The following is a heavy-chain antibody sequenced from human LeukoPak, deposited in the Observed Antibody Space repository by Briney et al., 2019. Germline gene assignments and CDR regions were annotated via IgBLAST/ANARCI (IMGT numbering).Heavy chain of an antibody. CDR1: GGAISSGTYY. Sequence: SETLSLTCTVSGGAISSGTYYWGWIRQPPGKGLEWIGSVYYSGTTYYNPSLKSRVTISVDTSKNQFSLNLISVTAADTAVYYCARRGGRWLKLAWFDPWGQGTLVTVSS. V-gene: IGHV4-39*01. J-gene: IGHJ5*02. CDR2: VYYSGTT. D-gene: IGHD6-19*01. CDR3: ARRGGRWLKLAWFDP.